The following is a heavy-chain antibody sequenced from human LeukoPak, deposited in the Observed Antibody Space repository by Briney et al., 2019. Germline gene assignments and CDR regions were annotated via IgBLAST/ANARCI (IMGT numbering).Heavy chain of an antibody. D-gene: IGHD3-22*01. CDR1: TFIFSSYA. Sequence: PGGSLRLSCAASTFIFSSYAMSWVRQAPGKGLEWVSGISGSGRSTYYADSVKGRFTISRDNSNNTLYLQMNSLRAEDTAVYYCAKGRYDSSGYYLDFRGQGTLVTVSS. J-gene: IGHJ4*02. CDR3: AKGRYDSSGYYLDF. V-gene: IGHV3-23*01. CDR2: ISGSGRST.